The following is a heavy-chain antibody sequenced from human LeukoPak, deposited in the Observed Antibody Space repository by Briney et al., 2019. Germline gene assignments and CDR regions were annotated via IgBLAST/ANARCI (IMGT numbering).Heavy chain of an antibody. J-gene: IGHJ3*02. CDR1: GFTFSNYA. D-gene: IGHD2-15*01. Sequence: PGGSLRLSCVASGFTFSNYAIHWVRQAPGKGLEWVAVISYDGSNKYYADSVKGRFTISRDNSKNTLYLQMNSLRAEDTAVYYCAKDPTYCSGGSCQGDAFDIWGQGTMVTVSS. CDR3: AKDPTYCSGGSCQGDAFDI. V-gene: IGHV3-30*04. CDR2: ISYDGSNK.